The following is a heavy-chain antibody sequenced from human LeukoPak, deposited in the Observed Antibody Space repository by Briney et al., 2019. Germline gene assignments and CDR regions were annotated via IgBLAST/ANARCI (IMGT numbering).Heavy chain of an antibody. CDR1: GFTFSSYW. J-gene: IGHJ4*02. CDR3: ARVLRSGWYSGYFDY. Sequence: GGSLRLSCAASGFTFSSYWMSWVRQAPGKGLEWVANIKQDGSEKYYVDSVQGRFTISSDNAKNSLYLQMNSLRAEDTAVYYCARVLRSGWYSGYFDYWGQGTLVTVSS. D-gene: IGHD6-19*01. V-gene: IGHV3-7*01. CDR2: IKQDGSEK.